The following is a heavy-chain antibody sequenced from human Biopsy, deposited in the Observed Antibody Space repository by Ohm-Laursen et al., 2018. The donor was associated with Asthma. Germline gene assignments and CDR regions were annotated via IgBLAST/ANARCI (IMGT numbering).Heavy chain of an antibody. J-gene: IGHJ5*02. D-gene: IGHD6-13*01. Sequence: GASVKVSCKASGYTFIGCHIHWMRQAPGQGLEWMGRINPNSGGTIYAQKFQGRVTMTRDTSISTAYMEVSRLRSDDTAVYYCARGQKSAGDRWFDPWGQGTLVTVSS. CDR2: INPNSGGT. CDR3: ARGQKSAGDRWFDP. CDR1: GYTFIGCH. V-gene: IGHV1-2*06.